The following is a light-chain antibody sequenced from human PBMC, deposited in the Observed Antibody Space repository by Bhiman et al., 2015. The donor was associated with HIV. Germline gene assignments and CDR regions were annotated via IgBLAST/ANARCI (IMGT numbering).Light chain of an antibody. CDR2: DVS. J-gene: IGLJ1*01. V-gene: IGLV2-14*03. Sequence: QSPLTQPASVSGSPGQSITISCTGTSSDIGDYNYVSWYQQYPGKVPKLIIYDVSNRPSGVSSRFSGSKSGHTASLAISGLRAEDEADYYCSSYASGTTDYVFGAGTKVTVL. CDR1: SSDIGDYNY. CDR3: SSYASGTTDYV.